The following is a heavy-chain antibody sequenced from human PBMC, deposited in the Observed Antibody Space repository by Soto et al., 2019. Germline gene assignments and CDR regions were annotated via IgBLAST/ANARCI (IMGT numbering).Heavy chain of an antibody. CDR3: ARDTTLAMVRIYDGMDV. CDR2: IWYDGSNK. CDR1: GFIFSTYG. J-gene: IGHJ6*02. V-gene: IGHV3-33*01. D-gene: IGHD3-10*01. Sequence: QVQLVESGGGVVQPGRSLRLSCAASGFIFSTYGMHWVRPAPGKGLEWVAVIWYDGSNKYYADSVKGRFTISRDNSKNTLYLQMNSLRAEDTAVYYCARDTTLAMVRIYDGMDVWGQGTTVTGSS.